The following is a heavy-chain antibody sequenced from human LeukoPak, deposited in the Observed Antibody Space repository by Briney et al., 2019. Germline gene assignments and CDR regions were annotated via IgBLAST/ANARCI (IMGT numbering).Heavy chain of an antibody. V-gene: IGHV1-18*01. Sequence: ASVKVSCKASGYTFTSYGISWVRQAPGQGLEWMGWISAYNGNTNYAQKLRGRVTMTTDTSTSTAYMELRSLRSDDTAVYYCARDSGYYWGDAFDIWGQGTMVTVSS. CDR3: ARDSGYYWGDAFDI. J-gene: IGHJ3*02. CDR1: GYTFTSYG. D-gene: IGHD3-22*01. CDR2: ISAYNGNT.